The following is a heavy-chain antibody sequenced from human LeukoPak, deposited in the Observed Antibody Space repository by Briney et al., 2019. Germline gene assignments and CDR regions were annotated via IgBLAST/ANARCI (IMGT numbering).Heavy chain of an antibody. CDR1: GDTFSRNA. Sequence: ASVKVSFKGSGDTFSRNAISWVRQAPGQGPEWRGRIIPILGTAEYAEKFQGRVTITADKTTTTAYMELSSLKSEDTALYYCARGKGFVGHFDYWSQGTLVTVSS. CDR3: ARGKGFVGHFDY. V-gene: IGHV1-69*04. D-gene: IGHD3-3*01. J-gene: IGHJ4*02. CDR2: IIPILGTA.